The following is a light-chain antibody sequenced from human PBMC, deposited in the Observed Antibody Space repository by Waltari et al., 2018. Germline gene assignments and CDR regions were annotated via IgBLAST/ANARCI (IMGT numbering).Light chain of an antibody. CDR3: QQRSNWPRT. CDR1: QSVSSY. CDR2: DAS. J-gene: IGKJ3*01. Sequence: EIVLTQSPATLSLSPGERATLSCRASQSVSSYLAWYQQKPGQAPRLLIYDASNEATGIPARFSGSGSGTDFTLTISSLEPEDFAVYYCQQRSNWPRTFGPGTKVDIK. V-gene: IGKV3-11*01.